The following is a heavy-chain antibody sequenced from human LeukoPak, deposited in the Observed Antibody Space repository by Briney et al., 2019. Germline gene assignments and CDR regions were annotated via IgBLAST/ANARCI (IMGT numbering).Heavy chain of an antibody. J-gene: IGHJ4*02. CDR3: AKDRSGPWGPNYFDY. Sequence: GGSLRLSCAASGFTFSSYAMSWVRKAPGKGLEWVSAISGSGGSTYYVDALKGRFTISRDNSKNTLYLKMNSLRAEDTAVYYCAKDRSGPWGPNYFDYWGQGTLVTVSS. D-gene: IGHD1-26*01. CDR2: ISGSGGST. CDR1: GFTFSSYA. V-gene: IGHV3-23*02.